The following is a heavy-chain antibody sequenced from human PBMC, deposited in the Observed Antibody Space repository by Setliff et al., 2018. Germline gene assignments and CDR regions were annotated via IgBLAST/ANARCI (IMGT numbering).Heavy chain of an antibody. V-gene: IGHV4-59*02. D-gene: IGHD1-1*01. CDR2: ISYSGIT. J-gene: IGHJ1*01. CDR1: GASVSSHY. CDR3: VREGYSEYFQD. Sequence: SETLSLTCNVSGASVSSHYWDWIRQPPGKGLEWIGFISYSGITTYNVSLKSRVSISVDTSKNQLSLTLSPVTAADTAVYYCVREGYSEYFQDWGRGTLVTVSS.